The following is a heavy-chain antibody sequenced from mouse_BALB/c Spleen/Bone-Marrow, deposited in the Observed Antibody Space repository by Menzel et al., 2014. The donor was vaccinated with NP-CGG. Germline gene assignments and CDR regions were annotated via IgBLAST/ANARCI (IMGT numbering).Heavy chain of an antibody. D-gene: IGHD2-12*01. J-gene: IGHJ2*01. CDR3: NAYRPLFDY. V-gene: IGHV14-4*02. CDR1: GFNIKDYY. Sequence: EVQLVESGAELVRSGASVKLSCTASGFNIKDYYMHWVKQRPEQGLEWIGWIDPENGDTEYAPKFQGKATMTADTSSNTAYLQLSSLTSEDTAVYYCNAYRPLFDYWGQGTTLTVSS. CDR2: IDPENGDT.